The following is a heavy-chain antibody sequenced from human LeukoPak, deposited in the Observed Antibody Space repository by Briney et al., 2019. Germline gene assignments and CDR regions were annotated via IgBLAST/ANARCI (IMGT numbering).Heavy chain of an antibody. CDR1: GFTFSSYA. CDR2: ISGSGGST. D-gene: IGHD3-22*01. CDR3: AKSTIVVVITPLDY. J-gene: IGHJ4*02. Sequence: GALRLSCAASGFTFSSYAMSWVRQAPGKGLEWVSAISGSGGSTYYADSVKGRFTISRDNSKNTLYLQMNSLRAEDTAVYYCAKSTIVVVITPLDYWGQGTLVTVSS. V-gene: IGHV3-23*01.